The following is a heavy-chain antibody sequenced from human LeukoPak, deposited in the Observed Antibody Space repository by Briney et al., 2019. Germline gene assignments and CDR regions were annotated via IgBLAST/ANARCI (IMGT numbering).Heavy chain of an antibody. CDR2: INPSGGST. CDR3: AMRPGYSSGWYGEAFDL. V-gene: IGHV1-46*01. J-gene: IGHJ3*01. D-gene: IGHD6-19*01. CDR1: GYTFTSYY. Sequence: ASVKVSCKASGYTFTSYYMHWVRQAPGQGLEWMGIINPSGGSTSYAQKFQGRVTMTRDTSTSTVYMELSSLRSEDTAVYYCAMRPGYSSGWYGEAFDLWGQGTMVTVSS.